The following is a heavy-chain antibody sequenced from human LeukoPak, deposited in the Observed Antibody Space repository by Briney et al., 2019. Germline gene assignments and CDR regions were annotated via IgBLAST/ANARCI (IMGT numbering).Heavy chain of an antibody. CDR3: ARAHLRASAFDI. J-gene: IGHJ3*02. V-gene: IGHV3-20*04. Sequence: RPGGSLRLSCAASGFTFDDYGMSWVRQAPGKGLEWVSGINWNGGSTGYADSVKGRFTISRDNAKSSLYLQMNSLRAEDTALYYCARAHLRASAFDIWGQGTMVTVST. CDR2: INWNGGST. D-gene: IGHD4-17*01. CDR1: GFTFDDYG.